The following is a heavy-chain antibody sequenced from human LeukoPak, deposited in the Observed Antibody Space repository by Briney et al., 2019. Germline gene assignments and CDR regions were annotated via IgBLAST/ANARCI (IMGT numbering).Heavy chain of an antibody. J-gene: IGHJ4*02. D-gene: IGHD6-6*01. V-gene: IGHV4-61*02. CDR3: AREPVYSSSSDY. CDR2: IYTSGST. Sequence: PSETLSLTCTVSGGSISSGSYYWSWIRQPAGKGLEWIGRIYTSGSTNYNPSLKSRVTISVDTSKNQFSLKLSSVTAADTAVYYCAREPVYSSSSDYWGQGTLVTVSS. CDR1: GGSISSGSYY.